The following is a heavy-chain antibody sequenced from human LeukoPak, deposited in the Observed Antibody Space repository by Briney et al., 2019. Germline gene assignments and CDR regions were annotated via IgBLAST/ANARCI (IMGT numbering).Heavy chain of an antibody. CDR3: ARALGDSSGYYYVAY. J-gene: IGHJ4*02. CDR1: GYTFTSYY. Sequence: ASVKVSCKASGYTFTSYYMHWVRQAPGQGLEWMGIINPSGGSTSYAQKSQGRVTMTRDTSTSTVYMELSSLRSEDTAVYYCARALGDSSGYYYVAYWGQGTLVTVSS. V-gene: IGHV1-46*01. CDR2: INPSGGST. D-gene: IGHD3-22*01.